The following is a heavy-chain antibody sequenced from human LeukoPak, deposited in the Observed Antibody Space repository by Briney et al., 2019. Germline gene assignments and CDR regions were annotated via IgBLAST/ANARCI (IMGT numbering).Heavy chain of an antibody. CDR3: ARHGDYYCRTTSCFDY. Sequence: SETLSLTCTVSGGSISSYYWSWIRQPPGKGLEWIGYVYSSGSTSYNPSLKSRVTISVDSSKSQFSLRLSSVTAADTAVYYCARHGDYYCRTTSCFDYWGQGGLVTVSS. CDR2: VYSSGST. CDR1: GGSISSYY. D-gene: IGHD2-2*01. J-gene: IGHJ4*02. V-gene: IGHV4-59*08.